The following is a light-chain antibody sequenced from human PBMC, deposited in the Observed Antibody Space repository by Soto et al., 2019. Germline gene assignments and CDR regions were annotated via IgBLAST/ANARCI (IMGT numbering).Light chain of an antibody. V-gene: IGKV1-5*03. Sequence: DIQMTQSPSTLSASVGDRVTITCRASQSISSWLAWYQQKPGKAPKLLIYKGSSLESGVPSRFSGSGSGTEFTLPISSLQPDDFASFFCQQYNSYPSFGGGTKVEIK. CDR3: QQYNSYPS. J-gene: IGKJ4*01. CDR1: QSISSW. CDR2: KGS.